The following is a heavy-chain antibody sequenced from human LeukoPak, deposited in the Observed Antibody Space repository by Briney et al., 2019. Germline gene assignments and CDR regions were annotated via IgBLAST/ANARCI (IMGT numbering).Heavy chain of an antibody. CDR1: GFTFDDYA. CDR3: AKSKTVTTEFDH. D-gene: IGHD4-17*01. V-gene: IGHV3-9*03. CDR2: ISWNSGSI. J-gene: IGHJ4*02. Sequence: GRSLRLSCAASGFTFDDYAMHWVRQVPGKGLEWVSGISWNSGSIGYADSVKGRFTISRDNAKNSLYLQMNSLRAEDMALYYCAKSKTVTTEFDHWGQGTLVTVSS.